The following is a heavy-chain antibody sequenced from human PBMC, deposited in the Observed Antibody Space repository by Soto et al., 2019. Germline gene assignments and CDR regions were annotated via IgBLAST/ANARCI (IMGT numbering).Heavy chain of an antibody. CDR2: IYRTGST. CDR3: ASRDPGTSVDY. J-gene: IGHJ4*02. V-gene: IGHV4-4*02. CDR1: GGSFTSNNW. Sequence: PSETLSLTCAVSGGSFTSNNWWTWVRQPPGQGLEWIGEIYRTGSTNYNPSLKSRVTISLDKSENQFSLKVTSLTAAGTAVYYCASRDPGTSVDYRGQRTWSTVSS. D-gene: IGHD1-7*01.